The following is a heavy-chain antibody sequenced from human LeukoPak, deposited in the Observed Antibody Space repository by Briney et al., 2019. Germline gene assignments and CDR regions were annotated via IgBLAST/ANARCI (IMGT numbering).Heavy chain of an antibody. D-gene: IGHD4-23*01. CDR2: INHSGST. Sequence: PSETLSLTCAVYGGSFSGYYWSWIRQPPGKGLEWIGEINHSGSTNYNPSLKSRVTISVDTSKNQFSLKLTSVTAADTAVYYCARRMLYGGNSLRVFDYWGQGTLVTVSS. CDR3: ARRMLYGGNSLRVFDY. CDR1: GGSFSGYY. J-gene: IGHJ4*02. V-gene: IGHV4-34*01.